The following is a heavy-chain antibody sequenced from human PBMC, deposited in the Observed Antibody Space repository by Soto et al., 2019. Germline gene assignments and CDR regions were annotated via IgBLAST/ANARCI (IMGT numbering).Heavy chain of an antibody. CDR2: ILAGGST. CDR3: ARGSWGISWPNFFDY. J-gene: IGHJ4*02. Sequence: GGSLRLSCTAPGFRVTNQYMSWVRQAPGKGLEWVSLILAGGSTSYADSVKGRFTVSRDNSNNTLFLHLNSLRVEDTAVYYCARGSWGISWPNFFDYWGQGVLVTVSS. CDR1: GFRVTNQY. V-gene: IGHV3-53*01. D-gene: IGHD6-13*01.